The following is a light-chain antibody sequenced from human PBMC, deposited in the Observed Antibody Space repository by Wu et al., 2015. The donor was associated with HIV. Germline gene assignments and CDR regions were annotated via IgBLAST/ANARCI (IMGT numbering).Light chain of an antibody. CDR2: DAS. Sequence: EIVMTQSPATLSVSPGKRATLSCRASQSVNSNLAWYQQKPGQAPRLLIYDASNRATGIPARFTGSGSGTDFTLTISSLEPEDFAVYYCQQRRNWPLTFGQGTRLGIK. J-gene: IGKJ5*01. CDR3: QQRRNWPLT. CDR1: QSVNSN. V-gene: IGKV3-11*01.